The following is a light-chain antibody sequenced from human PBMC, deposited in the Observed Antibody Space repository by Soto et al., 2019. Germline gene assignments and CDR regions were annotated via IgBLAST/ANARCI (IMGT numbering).Light chain of an antibody. CDR3: QQYNSYPLT. Sequence: DIQMTQSPSTLSASVGDRVTITCRASQSISSWLAWYQQKPGKAPKLLIYKASSLESGVPSRFSGSASGTEFTLTISSLQPDDFAPYYCQQYNSYPLTFGGGTKVEIK. V-gene: IGKV1-5*03. CDR1: QSISSW. CDR2: KAS. J-gene: IGKJ4*01.